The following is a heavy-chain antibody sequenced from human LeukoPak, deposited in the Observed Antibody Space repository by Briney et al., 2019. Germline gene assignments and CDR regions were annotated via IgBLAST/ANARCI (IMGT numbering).Heavy chain of an antibody. CDR2: IFPGDSDT. D-gene: IGHD6-13*01. J-gene: IGHJ1*01. CDR1: GYTFTNYW. Sequence: GESLKISCKGSGYTFTNYWIGWVRQMPGKGLEWMGIIFPGDSDTRYSPSFQGQVTISADKSISTAYLQWSSLKASDTAMYYCASPSAAAGNYFQHWGQGTLVTVSS. CDR3: ASPSAAAGNYFQH. V-gene: IGHV5-51*01.